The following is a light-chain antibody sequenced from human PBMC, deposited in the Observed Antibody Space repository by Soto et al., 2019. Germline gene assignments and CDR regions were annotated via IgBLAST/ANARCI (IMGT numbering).Light chain of an antibody. Sequence: DIQMTQSPSSLSASVGDRVTITCRASQRISSYLNWYQQKPGKVPKLLIYAASSLQSGVPSRFSSSGSGTDFTLTISSLQPEDFATYYCQQSHSAPRTFGQGTKVEIK. J-gene: IGKJ1*01. CDR3: QQSHSAPRT. CDR2: AAS. CDR1: QRISSY. V-gene: IGKV1-39*01.